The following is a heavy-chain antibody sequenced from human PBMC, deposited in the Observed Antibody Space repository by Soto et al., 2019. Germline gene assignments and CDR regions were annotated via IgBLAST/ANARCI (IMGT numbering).Heavy chain of an antibody. Sequence: RRSGGASRFAFDDYYMTWSRQASGKALRWGSFFSGSGRVTEVADPVKGRFTISRDTAKKLLYLQRNSLSVQATADYFCARDRFYYDSSGLGYWDQYCGLDGWGQGTTVSVSS. D-gene: IGHD3-22*01. CDR1: RFAFDDYY. V-gene: IGHV3-11*06. J-gene: IGHJ6*02. CDR2: FSGSGRVT. CDR3: ARDRFYYDSSGLGYWDQYCGLDG.